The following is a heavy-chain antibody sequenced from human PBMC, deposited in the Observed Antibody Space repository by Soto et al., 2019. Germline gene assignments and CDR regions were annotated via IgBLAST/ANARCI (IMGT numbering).Heavy chain of an antibody. V-gene: IGHV1-18*01. CDR3: ASSTYDFWSGSENYYYYYGMDV. CDR1: GYTFTSYG. J-gene: IGHJ6*02. D-gene: IGHD3-3*01. CDR2: ISAYNGNT. Sequence: QVPLVQSGAEVKKPGASVKVSCKASGYTFTSYGISWVRQAPGQGLEWMGWISAYNGNTNYAQKLQGRVTMTTDSSTSTAYMELRSLRSDDTAVYYCASSTYDFWSGSENYYYYYGMDVWGQGTTVTVSS.